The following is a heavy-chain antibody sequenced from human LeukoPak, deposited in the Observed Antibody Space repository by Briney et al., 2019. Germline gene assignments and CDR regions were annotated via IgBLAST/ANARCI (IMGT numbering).Heavy chain of an antibody. J-gene: IGHJ4*02. V-gene: IGHV4-39*01. D-gene: IGHD6-19*01. CDR1: GGSLSSSSYY. Sequence: SETLSLTCTVSGGSLSSSSYYWGWIRQPPGKGLEWIGTIYYSGNTYYNPSLKSRVSISVDTSKNQFSLKLSSVTAADTAVYYCARQAVAGNGFDYWGQGTLVTVSS. CDR3: ARQAVAGNGFDY. CDR2: IYYSGNT.